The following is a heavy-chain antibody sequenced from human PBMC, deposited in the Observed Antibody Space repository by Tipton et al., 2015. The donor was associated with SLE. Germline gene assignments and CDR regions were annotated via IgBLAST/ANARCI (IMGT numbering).Heavy chain of an antibody. V-gene: IGHV4-38-2*02. CDR1: GSSISSYH. J-gene: IGHJ5*02. CDR2: IFHSGDV. Sequence: TLSLTCSVSGSSISSYHWGWIRQPSGKGLEWMGSIFHSGDVYYNPSVKSRVTISIETSRNQFSLKLTSVTAADTAVYYCVRDGFCRNGVCYRNWFDPWGPGSLVTVSS. CDR3: VRDGFCRNGVCYRNWFDP. D-gene: IGHD2-8*01.